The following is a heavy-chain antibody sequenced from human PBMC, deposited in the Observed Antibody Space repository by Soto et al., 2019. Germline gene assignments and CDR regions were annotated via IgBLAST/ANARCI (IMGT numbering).Heavy chain of an antibody. D-gene: IGHD3-3*01. Sequence: GASVKVSCKASGGTFSSYAISWVRQAPGQGLEWMGGIIPIFGTANYAQKFQGRVTITADESTSTAYMELSSLRSEDTAVYYCARSLRFLEWLEQNYYYYGMDVWGQGTKVTVYS. J-gene: IGHJ6*02. CDR3: ARSLRFLEWLEQNYYYYGMDV. V-gene: IGHV1-69*13. CDR1: GGTFSSYA. CDR2: IIPIFGTA.